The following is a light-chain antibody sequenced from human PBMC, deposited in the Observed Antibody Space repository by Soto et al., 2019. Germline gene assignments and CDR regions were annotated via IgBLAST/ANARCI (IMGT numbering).Light chain of an antibody. CDR2: GAS. CDR1: QSVTSSY. V-gene: IGKV3-20*01. CDR3: QQYGSSPGT. Sequence: EIVLTQPPGTLSLSPGERATLSCRASQSVTSSYLAWYQQKPGQAPRLLIYGASSRATGIPDRFSGSGSGTDFTLTISRLEPEDFAVYYCQQYGSSPGTFGQGTKVEMK. J-gene: IGKJ1*01.